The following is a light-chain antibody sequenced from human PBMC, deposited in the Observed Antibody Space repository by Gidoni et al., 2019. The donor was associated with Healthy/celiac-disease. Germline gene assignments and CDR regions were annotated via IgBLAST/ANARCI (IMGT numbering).Light chain of an antibody. CDR2: QDS. CDR1: TLGDKY. CDR3: QAWDSSTAV. V-gene: IGLV3-1*01. Sequence: SYELTQPPSVSLSPGQTASITCSGDTLGDKYACWYQQKPGQSPVLVIYQDSKRPSGIPERFSGSNSGNTATLTISGTQAMDEADYYCQAWDSSTAVFGTGTKVTVL. J-gene: IGLJ1*01.